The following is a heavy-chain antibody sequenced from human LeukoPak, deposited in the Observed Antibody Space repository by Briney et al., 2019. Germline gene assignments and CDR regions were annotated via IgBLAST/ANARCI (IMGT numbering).Heavy chain of an antibody. V-gene: IGHV1-2*02. D-gene: IGHD4-17*01. CDR1: GYAFTVYC. J-gene: IGHJ4*02. CDR2: INPNSGGT. CDR3: ARDGPDYGDYINFDY. Sequence: GASVKLSCKGSGYAFTVYCMHWVRQPPGQGLELMGWINPNSGGTNYAQKFQGRVTMTTDTSTNTAYMELRSLRSDDTAVYYCARDGPDYGDYINFDYWGQGTLVTVSS.